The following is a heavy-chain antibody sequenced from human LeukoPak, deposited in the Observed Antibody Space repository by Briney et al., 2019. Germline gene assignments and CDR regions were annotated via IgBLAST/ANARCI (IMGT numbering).Heavy chain of an antibody. CDR3: ARDGVAGVYYFDY. V-gene: IGHV1-2*02. D-gene: IGHD6-19*01. CDR2: INPNSGGT. CDR1: GYTFTGYY. Sequence: ASVKVSCKASGYTFTGYYMHWVRQAPGQGLEWMGWINPNSGGTNYAQKFQGRVTMTRDTFISTAYMELSRLRSDDTAVYYCARDGVAGVYYFDYWGQGTLVTVSS. J-gene: IGHJ4*02.